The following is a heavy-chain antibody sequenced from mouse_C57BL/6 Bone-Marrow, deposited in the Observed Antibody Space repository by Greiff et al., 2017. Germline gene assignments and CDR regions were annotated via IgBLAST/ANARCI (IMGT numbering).Heavy chain of an antibody. Sequence: EVQLQESGPGLVKPSQSLSLTCSVTGYSITSGYYWNWIRQFPGNKLEWMGYISYDGSNNYNPSLKNRISITRDTSTNQFFLKLNSVTTEDTATYYCAREPYFDVWGTGTTVTVSS. CDR3: AREPYFDV. V-gene: IGHV3-6*01. J-gene: IGHJ1*03. CDR1: GYSITSGYY. CDR2: ISYDGSN.